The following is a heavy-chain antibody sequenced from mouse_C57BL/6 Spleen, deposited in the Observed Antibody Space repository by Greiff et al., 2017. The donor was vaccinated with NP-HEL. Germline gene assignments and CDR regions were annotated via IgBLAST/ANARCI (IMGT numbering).Heavy chain of an antibody. J-gene: IGHJ3*01. Sequence: QVQLQQSGAELVKPGASVKISCKASGYAFSSYWMNWVKQRPGKGLEWIGQIYPGDGDTNYNGKFKGKATLTADKSSSTAYMQLSSLTSEDSAVYFCARAEDYDYDVPFAYWGQGTLVTVSA. D-gene: IGHD2-4*01. CDR2: IYPGDGDT. V-gene: IGHV1-80*01. CDR3: ARAEDYDYDVPFAY. CDR1: GYAFSSYW.